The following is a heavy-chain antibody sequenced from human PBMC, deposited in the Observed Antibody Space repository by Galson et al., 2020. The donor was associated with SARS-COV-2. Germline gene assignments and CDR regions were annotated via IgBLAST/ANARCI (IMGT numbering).Heavy chain of an antibody. D-gene: IGHD3-16*02. CDR2: INSDGTVT. Sequence: GESLKISCAASGFTFSNYWMHWVRQVPGKGLVWVLRINSDGTVTKYADSVKGRFTVSRDNAKSTLYLQMDSLRDEDTAVYYCARGAWGTFRPYYFDYWGQGTLVTVSS. CDR1: GFTFSNYW. V-gene: IGHV3-74*01. CDR3: ARGAWGTFRPYYFDY. J-gene: IGHJ4*02.